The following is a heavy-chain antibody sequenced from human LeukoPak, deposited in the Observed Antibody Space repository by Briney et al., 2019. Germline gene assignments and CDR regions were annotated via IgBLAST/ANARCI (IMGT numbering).Heavy chain of an antibody. V-gene: IGHV3-48*03. CDR1: GFTFSSYE. CDR2: ISSSGSTI. D-gene: IGHD3-3*01. J-gene: IGHJ3*02. Sequence: GGSLRLSCAASGFTFSSYEMNWVRQAPGKGLEWVSYISSSGSTIYYADSVKGRFTISRDNAKNSLYLQMNSLRAEDTAVYYCARDLTLWSGYYTGAFDIWGQGTMVTVSS. CDR3: ARDLTLWSGYYTGAFDI.